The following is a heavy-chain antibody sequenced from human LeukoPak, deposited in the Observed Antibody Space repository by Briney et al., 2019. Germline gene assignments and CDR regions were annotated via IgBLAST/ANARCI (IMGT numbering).Heavy chain of an antibody. CDR3: ARSFYCSGGSCQSNYYYYGMDV. V-gene: IGHV1-69*04. CDR1: GGTFISYA. J-gene: IGHJ6*02. Sequence: ASVKVSCKASGGTFISYAINWVRQARAQGIEWMGRIIPILGIANYEQKFQGRVTITADKATSTAYMELSSLRAEDTAVYYCARSFYCSGGSCQSNYYYYGMDVWGQGTTVTVSS. CDR2: IIPILGIA. D-gene: IGHD2-15*01.